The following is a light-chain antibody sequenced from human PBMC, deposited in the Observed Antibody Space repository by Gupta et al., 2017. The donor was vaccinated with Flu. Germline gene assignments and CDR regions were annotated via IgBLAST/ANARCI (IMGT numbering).Light chain of an antibody. CDR3: RQVKHWPWT. V-gene: IGKV2-30*01. CDR1: HSLVYSDGNTY. CDR2: KGS. Sequence: TIGPAASISCRSSHSLVYSDGNTYLNWFQQRPGQSPRRLIYKGSKRDSGVPDRFSGSGSGTNFTLKISRVEAEDIGVYYCRQVKHWPWTFGQETKVEIK. J-gene: IGKJ1*01.